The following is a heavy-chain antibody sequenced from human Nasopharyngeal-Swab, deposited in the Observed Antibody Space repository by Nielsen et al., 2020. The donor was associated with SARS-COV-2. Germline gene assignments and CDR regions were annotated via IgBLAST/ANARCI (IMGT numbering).Heavy chain of an antibody. CDR2: IIPIFGTA. J-gene: IGHJ4*02. D-gene: IGHD5-12*01. CDR3: ARDRGSNFDY. Sequence: WVRQAPGQGLEWMGGIIPIFGTANYAQKFQGRVTITADESTSTAYMELSSLRSEDTAVYYCARDRGSNFDYWGQGTLVPSPQ. V-gene: IGHV1-69*01.